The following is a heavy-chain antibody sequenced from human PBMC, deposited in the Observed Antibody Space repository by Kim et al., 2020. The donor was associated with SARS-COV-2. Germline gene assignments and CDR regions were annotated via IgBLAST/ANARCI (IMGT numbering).Heavy chain of an antibody. D-gene: IGHD6-19*01. CDR3: AKEKLAGTRYFDY. Sequence: EDSVKGRFTISRDNSKNTLYLQMNSLRAEDTAVYYCAKEKLAGTRYFDYWGQGIQVIVSS. J-gene: IGHJ4*02. V-gene: IGHV3-30*02.